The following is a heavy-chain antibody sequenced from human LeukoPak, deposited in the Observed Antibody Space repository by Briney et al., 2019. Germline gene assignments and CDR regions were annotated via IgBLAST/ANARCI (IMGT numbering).Heavy chain of an antibody. CDR3: ARDYVTATAFWFDP. Sequence: SQTLSLTCAISGDSVSSNNAAWNWIRQSPSRGLEWLGRTYYRSQWYNDYALSVKGRMIINPGTSKNQFSLQLNSVTPEDTAVYYCARDYVTATAFWFDPWGQGTLVTVSS. D-gene: IGHD2-15*01. J-gene: IGHJ5*02. V-gene: IGHV6-1*01. CDR1: GDSVSSNNAA. CDR2: TYYRSQWYN.